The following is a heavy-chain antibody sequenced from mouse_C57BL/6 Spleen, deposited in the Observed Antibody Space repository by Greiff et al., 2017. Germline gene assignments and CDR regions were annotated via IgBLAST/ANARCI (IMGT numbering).Heavy chain of an antibody. CDR1: EYEFPSHD. V-gene: IGHV5-2*01. CDR2: INSDGGST. CDR3: AGNGYDGAWFAY. Sequence: EVKVVESGGGLVQPGASLKLSCESNEYEFPSHDMSWVRKTPEKRLELVAAINSDGGSTYYPDTMERRFILSRDNTKKTLYLQMSSLRSEDTALYYCAGNGYDGAWFAYGGQGTLVTVSA. J-gene: IGHJ3*01. D-gene: IGHD2-2*01.